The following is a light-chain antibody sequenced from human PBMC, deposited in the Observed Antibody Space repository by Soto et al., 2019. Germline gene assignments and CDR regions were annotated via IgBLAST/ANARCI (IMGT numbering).Light chain of an antibody. V-gene: IGLV2-23*02. CDR3: CSYAGSNSLI. CDR2: EVN. J-gene: IGLJ2*01. CDR1: NGDVGSYDL. Sequence: QSALTQPASVSGSPGQSITISCTGTNGDVGSYDLVSWYQRYPGKAPKLIIYEVNKRPSGISNRFSGSKSGNTASLTISGLQAEDEAEYDCCSYAGSNSLIFGGGTKLTVL.